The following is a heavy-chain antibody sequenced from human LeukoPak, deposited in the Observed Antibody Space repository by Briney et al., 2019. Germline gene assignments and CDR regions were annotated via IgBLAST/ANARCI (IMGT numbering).Heavy chain of an antibody. CDR2: ISGGGGST. Sequence: GGSLRLSCAASGFTFSSYAMSWVRQAPGKGLEWVSAISGGGGSTYYADSVKGRFTISRDNSQNTLYLQMNSLRAEDTAVYYCAKFGSRYYYDSSGYYFDYWGQGTLVTVSS. D-gene: IGHD3-22*01. CDR1: GFTFSSYA. J-gene: IGHJ4*02. V-gene: IGHV3-23*01. CDR3: AKFGSRYYYDSSGYYFDY.